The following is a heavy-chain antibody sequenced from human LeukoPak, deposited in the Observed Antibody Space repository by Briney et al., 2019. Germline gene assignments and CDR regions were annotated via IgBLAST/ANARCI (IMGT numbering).Heavy chain of an antibody. CDR2: ISSSGST. D-gene: IGHD1-14*01. CDR1: GDSISSGDYY. V-gene: IGHV4-61*02. J-gene: IGHJ5*02. Sequence: PSETLSLTCTVSGDSISSGDYYWSWIRQPAGKGLEWIGRISSSGSTYYNPSLKSRVTISVDTSKNQFSLKLRSVTAADTAVYYCARVTSRLGWFDPWGQGTLVTVSS. CDR3: ARVTSRLGWFDP.